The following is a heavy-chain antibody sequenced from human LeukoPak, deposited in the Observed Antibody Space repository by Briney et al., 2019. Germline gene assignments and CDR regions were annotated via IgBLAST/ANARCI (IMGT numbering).Heavy chain of an antibody. CDR1: GFTFSSYS. D-gene: IGHD6-19*01. CDR3: ARVDSSGWYY. V-gene: IGHV3-21*01. Sequence: GGSLRLSCAASGFTFSSYSMNWDRQAPGKGLEWVSSISSSSSYIYYADSVKGRFTISRDNAKNSLYLQMNSLRVEDTAVYYCARVDSSGWYYWGQGTLVTVSS. J-gene: IGHJ4*02. CDR2: ISSSSSYI.